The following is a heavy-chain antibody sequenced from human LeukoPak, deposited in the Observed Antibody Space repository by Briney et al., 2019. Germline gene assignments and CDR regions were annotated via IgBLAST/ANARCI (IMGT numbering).Heavy chain of an antibody. CDR1: GGSFSGYY. CDR2: INHSGST. D-gene: IGHD3-3*01. Sequence: SENLSLTCAVYGGSFSGYYWSWIRQPPGKGLEWIGEINHSGSTNYNPSLKSRVTISVDTSKNQFSLKLSSVTAADTAVYYCARGFRTIFGVVINYMDVWGKGTTVTVSS. J-gene: IGHJ6*03. V-gene: IGHV4-34*01. CDR3: ARGFRTIFGVVINYMDV.